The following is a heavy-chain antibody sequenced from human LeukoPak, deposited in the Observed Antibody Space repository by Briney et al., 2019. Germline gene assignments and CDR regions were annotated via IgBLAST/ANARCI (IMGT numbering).Heavy chain of an antibody. CDR1: GGTFSSYA. CDR3: ARDESTVINAPFDY. Sequence: SVKVSCKASGGTFSSYAISWVRQAPGQGLEWMGRIIPILGIANYAQKFQGRVTITADKSTSTAYMELSSLRSEDTAVHYCARDESTVINAPFDYWGQGTLATVSS. V-gene: IGHV1-69*04. J-gene: IGHJ4*02. CDR2: IIPILGIA. D-gene: IGHD4-17*01.